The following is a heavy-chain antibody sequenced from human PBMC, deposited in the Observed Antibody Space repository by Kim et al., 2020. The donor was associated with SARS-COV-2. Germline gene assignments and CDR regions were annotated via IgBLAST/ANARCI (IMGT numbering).Heavy chain of an antibody. CDR3: ARVGNDYGGTPDAFDI. CDR2: IYYSGST. V-gene: IGHV4-61*01. Sequence: SETLSLTCTVSGGSVSSGSYYWSWIRQPPGKGLEWIGYIYYSGSTNYNPSLKSRVTISVDTSKNQFSLKLSSVTAADTAVYYCARVGNDYGGTPDAFDIWGQGTMVTVSS. J-gene: IGHJ3*02. CDR1: GGSVSSGSYY. D-gene: IGHD4-17*01.